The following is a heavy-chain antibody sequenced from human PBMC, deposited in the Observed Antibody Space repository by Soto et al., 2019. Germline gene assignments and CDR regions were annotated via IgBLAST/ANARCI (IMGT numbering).Heavy chain of an antibody. CDR1: GGSISSYY. J-gene: IGHJ5*02. CDR2: IYTSGST. CDR3: ARDYYDSSGYPLVHNWFDP. D-gene: IGHD3-22*01. Sequence: QVQLQESGPGLVKPSETLSLTCTVSGGSISSYYWSWIRQPAGKGLEWIGRIYTSGSTNYNPSLKSRVTMSVDTSKNQFSLKLSSVTAADTAVYYCARDYYDSSGYPLVHNWFDPWGQGTLVTVSS. V-gene: IGHV4-4*07.